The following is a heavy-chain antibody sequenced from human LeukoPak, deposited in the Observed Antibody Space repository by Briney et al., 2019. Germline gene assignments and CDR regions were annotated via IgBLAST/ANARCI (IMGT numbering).Heavy chain of an antibody. J-gene: IGHJ4*02. D-gene: IGHD1-14*01. CDR3: ARRPGN. Sequence: PGGSLRLSCAASGFTFSSYAITWVRQAPGKGLEWVSLIYSGGAIRYADSVKGRFTISRDSSKNTLFLQMNDLTVEDTARYYCARRPGNWGQGILVTVSS. CDR2: IYSGGAI. CDR1: GFTFSSYA. V-gene: IGHV3-23*03.